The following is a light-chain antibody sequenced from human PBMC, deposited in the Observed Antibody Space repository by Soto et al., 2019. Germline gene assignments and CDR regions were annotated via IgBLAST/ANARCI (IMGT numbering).Light chain of an antibody. V-gene: IGKV3-20*01. Sequence: EIVLTQSPGTLSLSPGERATLSCRASQSVSSSYLAWYQQKPGQAPRLLIYGASSRATGIPDRFFGSGSGTDFTLTISRLEPEDSAVFFCQHYGTSPFTFGPGTKVDIK. J-gene: IGKJ3*01. CDR1: QSVSSSY. CDR2: GAS. CDR3: QHYGTSPFT.